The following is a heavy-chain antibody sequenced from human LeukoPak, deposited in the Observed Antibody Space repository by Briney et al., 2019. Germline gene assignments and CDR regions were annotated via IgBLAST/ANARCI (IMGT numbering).Heavy chain of an antibody. J-gene: IGHJ4*02. CDR3: AKDRSCTNDVCHGDFDY. Sequence: GRSLRPSCAASGFTFRSYAMSWARQAPGKGLEWPSGISGTGGCTYHADSVKGRFTISRDNSKNTMYLQMNRLRAEDTAVYYCAKDRSCTNDVCHGDFDYWGQGTLVTVSS. CDR1: GFTFRSYA. CDR2: ISGTGGCT. D-gene: IGHD2-8*01. V-gene: IGHV3-23*01.